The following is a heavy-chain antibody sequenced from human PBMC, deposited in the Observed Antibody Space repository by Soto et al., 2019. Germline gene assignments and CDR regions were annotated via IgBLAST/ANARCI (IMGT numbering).Heavy chain of an antibody. CDR3: ATHPSTSTGGYFEY. Sequence: SETLSLTCTVSGGSISSFYWSWIRQPPGKGLEWIGYIYYSGSTNYNPSLKSRVTISVDTSKNQFSLKLSSVTAADTAVYYCATHPSTSTGGYFEYWGQGTLVSVSS. J-gene: IGHJ4*02. CDR2: IYYSGST. CDR1: GGSISSFY. V-gene: IGHV4-59*08. D-gene: IGHD2-8*02.